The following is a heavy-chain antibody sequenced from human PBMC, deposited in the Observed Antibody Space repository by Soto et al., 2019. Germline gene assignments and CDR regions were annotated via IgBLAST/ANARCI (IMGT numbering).Heavy chain of an antibody. CDR3: ARSGALTSSGPKNWFDP. CDR1: GGSISSGGYY. J-gene: IGHJ5*02. CDR2: IYYSGST. D-gene: IGHD7-27*01. V-gene: IGHV4-31*03. Sequence: PSETLSLTCTVSGGSISSGGYYWSWIRQHPGKGLEWIGYIYYSGSTYYNPSLKSRVTISVDTSKNQFSLKLSSVTAADTAVYYCARSGALTSSGPKNWFDPWGQGTLVTVSS.